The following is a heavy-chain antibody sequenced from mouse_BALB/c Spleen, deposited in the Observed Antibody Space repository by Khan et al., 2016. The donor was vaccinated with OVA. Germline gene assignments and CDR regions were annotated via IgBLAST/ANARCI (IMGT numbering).Heavy chain of an antibody. Sequence: QVQLQQSGAELVRPGVSVKLSCKGSGYTFTDFAMHWVQQSHAKRLEWIGVISNYYGDATYNQKFKGKATMTVDKSSSTASMELARLTSDDAAIYYCARGSGNSRFAYWGQGTLVTVSA. J-gene: IGHJ3*01. CDR2: ISNYYGDA. CDR3: ARGSGNSRFAY. CDR1: GYTFTDFA. D-gene: IGHD1-3*01. V-gene: IGHV1S137*01.